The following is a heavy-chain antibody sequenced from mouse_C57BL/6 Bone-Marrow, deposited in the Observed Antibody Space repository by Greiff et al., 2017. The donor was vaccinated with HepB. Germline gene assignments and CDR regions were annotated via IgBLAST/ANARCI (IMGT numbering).Heavy chain of an antibody. J-gene: IGHJ2*01. CDR1: GFSFSDYY. V-gene: IGHV5-16*01. Sequence: EVKLVESEGGLVQPGSSMKLSCTASGFSFSDYYMAWVRQVTEKGLEWVANINYDGSSTYYLDSLKSRFIISRDNAKNILYLQMSSLKSEDTATYYCARGELGFLIDYWGQGTTLTVSS. CDR2: INYDGSST. D-gene: IGHD4-1*01. CDR3: ARGELGFLIDY.